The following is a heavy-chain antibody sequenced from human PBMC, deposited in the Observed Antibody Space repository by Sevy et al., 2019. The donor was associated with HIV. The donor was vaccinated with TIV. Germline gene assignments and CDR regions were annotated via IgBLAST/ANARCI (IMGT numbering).Heavy chain of an antibody. D-gene: IGHD6-13*01. CDR2: IYSGGST. J-gene: IGHJ6*02. V-gene: IGHV3-53*01. CDR3: ASDLSSRLYYYGMDV. CDR1: GFTVSSNY. Sequence: GGSLRLSCAASGFTVSSNYMSWVRQAPGKGLEWVSVIYSGGSTYYADSVKGRFTISRDNSKNTLYLQMNSLRAEDTAVYYCASDLSSRLYYYGMDVWGQGTTVTVSS.